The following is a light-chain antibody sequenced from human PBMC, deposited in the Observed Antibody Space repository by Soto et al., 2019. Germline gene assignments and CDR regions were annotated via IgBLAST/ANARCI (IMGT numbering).Light chain of an antibody. CDR2: GAS. Sequence: VMTQSPATLSVSPGERVTLSCRASQSVSSNLAWYQQKPGQAPRLLIYGASTRATGILARFSGSGSGTEFTLTISSLQSEDFAVYYCQQYHNWPITFGQGTRLEI. CDR1: QSVSSN. J-gene: IGKJ5*01. V-gene: IGKV3-15*01. CDR3: QQYHNWPIT.